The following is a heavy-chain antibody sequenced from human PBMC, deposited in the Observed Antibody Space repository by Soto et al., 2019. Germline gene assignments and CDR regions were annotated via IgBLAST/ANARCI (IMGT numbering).Heavy chain of an antibody. CDR2: LYDVDGS. Sequence: EVQLVESGGGLVQPGRSLRLSCAASGFTFDHYAMHWVRQVPGKGLEWVSALYDVDGSFYADSVKGRFTTSSDSSKTTVYLQMNGLRPDDTAVYYCASWHEREHAYDVWGQGTTVTVSS. J-gene: IGHJ3*01. D-gene: IGHD1-1*01. V-gene: IGHV3-23*04. CDR1: GFTFDHYA. CDR3: ASWHEREHAYDV.